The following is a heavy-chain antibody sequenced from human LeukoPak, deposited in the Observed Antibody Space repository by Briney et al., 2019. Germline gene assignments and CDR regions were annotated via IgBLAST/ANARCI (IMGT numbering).Heavy chain of an antibody. CDR1: GASFNTGGYY. Sequence: SQTLSLTCIVSGASFNTGGYYWNWIRQHPGKGLEWIGYIYNSGSTYYNPSHKSRVTISVDTSKNHFSLRLTSVTAADSAVYYCARGAPPDSWGQGTLVTVSS. CDR3: ARGAPPDS. V-gene: IGHV4-31*03. CDR2: IYNSGST. J-gene: IGHJ4*02.